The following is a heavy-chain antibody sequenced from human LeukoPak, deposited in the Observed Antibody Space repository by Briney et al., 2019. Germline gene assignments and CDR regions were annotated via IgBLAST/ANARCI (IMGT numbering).Heavy chain of an antibody. CDR2: IFYTGT. CDR1: GGSISYTNYY. V-gene: IGHV4-39*01. J-gene: IGHJ4*02. D-gene: IGHD1-26*01. CDR3: ARLYSGSYYFDY. Sequence: PSETLSLTCTGSGGSISYTNYYWGWIRQPPGKGLEWIGTIFYTGTYYNPSLKSRATISVDTSKDQFSLTLSSVTAADTAVYYCARLYSGSYYFDYWGQGILVTVSS.